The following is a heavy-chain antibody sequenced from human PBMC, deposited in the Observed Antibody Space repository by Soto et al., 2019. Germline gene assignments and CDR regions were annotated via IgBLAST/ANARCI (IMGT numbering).Heavy chain of an antibody. V-gene: IGHV3-15*01. J-gene: IGHJ5*02. D-gene: IGHD3-22*01. CDR2: IKSKADGGTT. CDR1: GFTFSNAW. CDR3: TKEEVVVVNWFDP. Sequence: PGGSLRLSCAASGFTFSNAWMSWVRQAPGKGLEWVGRIKSKADGGTTDYAAPVKGRFAISRDDSKNTLYLQMNSLKTEDTAVYYCTKEEVVVVNWFDPWGQGTLVTVSS.